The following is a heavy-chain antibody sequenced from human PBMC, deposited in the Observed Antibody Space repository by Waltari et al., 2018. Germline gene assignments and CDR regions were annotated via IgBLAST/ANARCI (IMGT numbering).Heavy chain of an antibody. V-gene: IGHV4-4*02. J-gene: IGHJ2*01. CDR3: ARDQITMVRGVIIRYWYFDL. Sequence: QVQLQESGPGLVKPSGTLSLTSAVSGGSISSSNWWSWVRQPPGKGLEWIGEIYHSGSTNYNPSLKSRVTISVDKSKNQFSLKLSSVTAADTAVYYCARDQITMVRGVIIRYWYFDLWGRGTLVTVSS. D-gene: IGHD3-10*01. CDR2: IYHSGST. CDR1: GGSISSSNW.